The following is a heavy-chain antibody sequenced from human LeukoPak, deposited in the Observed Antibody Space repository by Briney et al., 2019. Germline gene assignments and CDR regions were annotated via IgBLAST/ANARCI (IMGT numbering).Heavy chain of an antibody. D-gene: IGHD6-19*01. V-gene: IGHV3-33*01. Sequence: GRSLRLSCAASGFTFSSYGMHWVRQAPGKGLEWVAVIWYDGSNKYYADSVKGRFTISRDNSKNTLYLQMNSPRAEDTAVYYCARAPEPGYSSGWPLDYWGQGTLVTVSS. CDR2: IWYDGSNK. CDR1: GFTFSSYG. CDR3: ARAPEPGYSSGWPLDY. J-gene: IGHJ4*02.